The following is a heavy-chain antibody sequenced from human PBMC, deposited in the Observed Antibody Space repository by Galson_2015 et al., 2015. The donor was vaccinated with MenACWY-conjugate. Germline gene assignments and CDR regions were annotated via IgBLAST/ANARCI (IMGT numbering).Heavy chain of an antibody. Sequence: SLRLSCAASGFTFRSYAIHWVRQAPGKGLEWVAVVSFDGSETFYADSVRGRFSISRDDSTKMVHPQMDYLTFEDTAMYYCAREASRRDGPSASLRAPDFWGQGILVVVSS. D-gene: IGHD3-3*01. CDR3: AREASRRDGPSASLRAPDF. CDR1: GFTFRSYA. CDR2: VSFDGSET. J-gene: IGHJ4*02. V-gene: IGHV3-30*01.